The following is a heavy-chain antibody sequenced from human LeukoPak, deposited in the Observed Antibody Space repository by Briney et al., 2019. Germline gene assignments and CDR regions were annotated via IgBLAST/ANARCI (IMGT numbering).Heavy chain of an antibody. CDR2: INRGGST. Sequence: SETLSLTCAVYGGSFSGYYWTWIRQPPGKGLEWIGEINRGGSTNYNPSLKSRVTISGDTSKNQFSLRLSSVTAADTAVYYCARLIHYDFWSGYSPTFDAFDIWGQGTMVTVSS. V-gene: IGHV4-34*01. CDR3: ARLIHYDFWSGYSPTFDAFDI. J-gene: IGHJ3*02. D-gene: IGHD3-3*01. CDR1: GGSFSGYY.